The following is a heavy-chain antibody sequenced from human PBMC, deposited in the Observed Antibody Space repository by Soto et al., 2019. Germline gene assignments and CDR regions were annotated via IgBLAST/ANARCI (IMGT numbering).Heavy chain of an antibody. CDR1: GGSFSGYY. J-gene: IGHJ4*02. Sequence: SETLSLTCAVYGGSFSGYYWSWIRQPPGKGLEWIGEINHSGSTNYNPSLKSRVTISVDTSKNQFSLKLSSVTAADTAVYYCATGSYYDFWSGYLFDYWGQGTLVTVSS. D-gene: IGHD3-3*01. CDR3: ATGSYYDFWSGYLFDY. V-gene: IGHV4-34*01. CDR2: INHSGST.